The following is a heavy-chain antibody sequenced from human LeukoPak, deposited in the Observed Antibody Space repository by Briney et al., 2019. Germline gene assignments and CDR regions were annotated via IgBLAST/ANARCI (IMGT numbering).Heavy chain of an antibody. CDR1: GFTFSSYA. CDR2: ISYDGSNK. J-gene: IGHJ4*02. CDR3: ARDWSLIDY. Sequence: GGSLRLSCAASGFTFSSYAMHWVRQAPGKGLEWVAVISYDGSNKYYADSVKGRFTISRDNSKNTLYLQMNSLRAEDTAVYYCARDWSLIDYWGQGTLVTVSS. V-gene: IGHV3-30-3*01.